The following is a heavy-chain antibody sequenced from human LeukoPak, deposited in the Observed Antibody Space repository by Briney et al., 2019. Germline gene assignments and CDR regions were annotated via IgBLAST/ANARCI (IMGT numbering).Heavy chain of an antibody. V-gene: IGHV3-48*02. CDR3: ARDHHPYYYDSSGYYY. J-gene: IGHJ4*02. CDR1: GFTFSSYS. D-gene: IGHD3-22*01. CDR2: ISSSSTI. Sequence: GGSLRLSCAASGFTFSSYSMNWVRQAPGKGLEWVSYISSSSTIYYADSVKGRFTISRDNAKNSLYLQMNSLRDEDTAVYYCARDHHPYYYDSSGYYYWGQGTLVTVSS.